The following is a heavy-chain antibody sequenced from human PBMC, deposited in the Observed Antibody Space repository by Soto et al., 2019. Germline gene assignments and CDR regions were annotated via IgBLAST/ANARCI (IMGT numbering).Heavy chain of an antibody. CDR1: GFTFSHYA. CDR2: MSFDERNK. J-gene: IGHJ6*02. D-gene: IGHD1-1*01. CDR3: ARVSGNDLYYYYALDL. V-gene: IGHV3-30*04. Sequence: QVQLVESGGGVVQPGKSLRLSCAASGFTFSHYAMHWVRQPPGKGLEWVAFMSFDERNKYYADSVKGRFTVSRDNSRNTVYLQMSSLRPEATAMYYCARVSGNDLYYYYALDLWGQGTTVSVSS.